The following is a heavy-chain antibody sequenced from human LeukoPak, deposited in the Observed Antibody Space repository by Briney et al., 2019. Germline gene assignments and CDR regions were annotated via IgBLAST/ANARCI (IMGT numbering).Heavy chain of an antibody. CDR2: INPNSGGT. Sequence: ASVKVSCKSSVYTFTGYYMHWVRQAPGQGLEWMGWINPNSGGTNYAQKFQGRVTMTRDTSISTAYMELSRLSSDDTAVYYCARGTGVWLVRRAFDIWGQGTMVTVSS. J-gene: IGHJ3*02. V-gene: IGHV1-2*02. CDR3: ARGTGVWLVRRAFDI. CDR1: VYTFTGYY. D-gene: IGHD6-19*01.